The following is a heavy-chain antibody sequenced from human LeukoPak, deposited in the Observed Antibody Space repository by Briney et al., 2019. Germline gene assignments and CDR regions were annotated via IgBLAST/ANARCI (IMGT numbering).Heavy chain of an antibody. Sequence: PGGSLRLSCAASVVTVSSNYMSWVRQAPGKGREWVSHIYSGGSTYYGDSVKGRFTIPRDESKNTLCFQMNSLRSEDTAVYYCARNRVAVTGQRFYMDVWGKGATVTVSS. V-gene: IGHV3-53*01. D-gene: IGHD6-19*01. CDR2: IYSGGST. CDR1: VVTVSSNY. J-gene: IGHJ6*03. CDR3: ARNRVAVTGQRFYMDV.